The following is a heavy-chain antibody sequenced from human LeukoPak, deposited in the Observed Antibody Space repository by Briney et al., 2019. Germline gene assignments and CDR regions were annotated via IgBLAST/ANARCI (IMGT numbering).Heavy chain of an antibody. CDR3: ARDNGLREPPWFGASSDAFDI. J-gene: IGHJ3*02. V-gene: IGHV3-30*03. CDR1: GFTFTNYD. Sequence: GGSLRLSCAASGFTFTNYDMHWLRQAPGKGLEWVAIISYDESKKYYADSVKGRFTTSRDNSKNTLYLQMNSLRAEDTAVYYCARDNGLREPPWFGASSDAFDIWGQGTMVTVSS. D-gene: IGHD3-10*01. CDR2: ISYDESKK.